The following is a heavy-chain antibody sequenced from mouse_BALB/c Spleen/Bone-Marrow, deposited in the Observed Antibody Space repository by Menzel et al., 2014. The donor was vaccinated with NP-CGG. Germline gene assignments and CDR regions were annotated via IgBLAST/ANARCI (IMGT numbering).Heavy chain of an antibody. CDR2: IYPGDGDT. D-gene: IGHD1-1*01. CDR3: ARSGYGSNYDY. Sequence: QVQLQQSGAELVRPGPSVKVSCKASGYAFSSYWMIWVKQRPGQGLEWIGQIYPGDGDTNYNGKFKGKATLTVDKSSSTAYMQLSSLTSEDSAVYFWARSGYGSNYDYWGQGTTLTVSS. CDR1: GYAFSSYW. J-gene: IGHJ2*01. V-gene: IGHV1-80*01.